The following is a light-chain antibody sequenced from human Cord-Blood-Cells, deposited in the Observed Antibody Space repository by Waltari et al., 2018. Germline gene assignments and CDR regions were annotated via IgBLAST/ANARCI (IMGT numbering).Light chain of an antibody. V-gene: IGLV2-23*01. CDR1: RSAVVRVNL. Sequence: QSALTQPASVSGSPGQSITLPFTGTRSAVVRVNLVSWYQQHPGKAPKLMSYEGSKRPSGVSNRFSGSKSGNTASLTISGLQAEDEADYYCCSYAGSSTWVFGGGTKLTVL. CDR3: CSYAGSSTWV. J-gene: IGLJ3*02. CDR2: EGS.